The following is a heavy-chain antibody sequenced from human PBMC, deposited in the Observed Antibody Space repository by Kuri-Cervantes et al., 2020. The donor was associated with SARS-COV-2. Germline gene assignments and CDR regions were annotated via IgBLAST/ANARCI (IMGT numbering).Heavy chain of an antibody. J-gene: IGHJ6*02. V-gene: IGHV4-34*01. CDR1: GGSFSDYQ. D-gene: IGHD2-2*01. CDR2: INHSGGT. CDR3: ARGLIGLVPAPVLGLGPFYSYFNMDV. Sequence: SETLSLTCAVYGGSFSDYQWNWVRQAPGKGLEWIGEINHSGGTNYNSSLKSRVTRSVDTSKNQISLKVASVTAADTAVYYCARGLIGLVPAPVLGLGPFYSYFNMDVWGQGTTVTVSS.